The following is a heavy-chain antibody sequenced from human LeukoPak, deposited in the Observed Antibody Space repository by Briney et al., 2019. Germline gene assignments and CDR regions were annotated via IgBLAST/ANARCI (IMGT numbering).Heavy chain of an antibody. Sequence: SETLSLTCTVSGGSISSSSYYWGWIRQPPGKGLEWIGSIYYSGSTYYNPSLKSRVTISVDTSKNQFSLKLSSVTAADTAVYYCARGGPEYSSSKYYFDYWGQGTLVTVSS. D-gene: IGHD6-6*01. CDR1: GGSISSSSYY. J-gene: IGHJ4*02. CDR3: ARGGPEYSSSKYYFDY. V-gene: IGHV4-39*07. CDR2: IYYSGST.